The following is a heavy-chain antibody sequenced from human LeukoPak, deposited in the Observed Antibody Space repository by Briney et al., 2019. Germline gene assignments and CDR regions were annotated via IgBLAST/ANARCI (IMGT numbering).Heavy chain of an antibody. D-gene: IGHD1-26*01. Sequence: GESLKISCNVSGYSFTSYCMGWVRQMPGKGLEWMGHLYPGDSGPTYSPSFQAQVNISVDKSINTAYLQWSSLQASDTAMYYCGMSGDRVPLQDDVFDVWGQGTMVTVST. CDR3: GMSGDRVPLQDDVFDV. CDR1: GYSFTSYC. J-gene: IGHJ3*01. CDR2: LYPGDSGP. V-gene: IGHV5-51*01.